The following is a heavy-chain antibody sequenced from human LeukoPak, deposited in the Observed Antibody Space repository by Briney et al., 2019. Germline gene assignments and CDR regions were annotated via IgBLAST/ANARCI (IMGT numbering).Heavy chain of an antibody. CDR1: GFTFSSYS. CDR2: ISSSSSYI. CDR3: AKEGQQLGFDY. V-gene: IGHV3-21*04. Sequence: GGSLRLFCAASGFTFSSYSMNWVRQAPGKGLEWVSSISSSSSYIYYADSVKGRFTISRDNAKNSLYLQMNSLRAEDTAVYYCAKEGQQLGFDYWGQGTLVTVSS. D-gene: IGHD6-13*01. J-gene: IGHJ4*02.